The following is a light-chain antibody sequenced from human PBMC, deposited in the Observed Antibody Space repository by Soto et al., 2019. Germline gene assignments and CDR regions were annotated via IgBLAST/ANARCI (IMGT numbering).Light chain of an antibody. CDR2: KAS. V-gene: IGKV1-5*03. J-gene: IGKJ2*01. CDR1: QSISSW. CDR3: QQYNSYLYT. Sequence: DIQMTQSPSTLSASVGDRVTITCRASQSISSWLAWYQQKPGKAPELLIYKASILESGVPSRFSGSGSGTEFTLTISSLQPDDFATYYCQQYNSYLYTFGQGTKLEIK.